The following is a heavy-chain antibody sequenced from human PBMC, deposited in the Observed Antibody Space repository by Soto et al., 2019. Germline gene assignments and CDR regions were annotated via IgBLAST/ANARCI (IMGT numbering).Heavy chain of an antibody. J-gene: IGHJ4*02. V-gene: IGHV6-1*01. D-gene: IGHD1-26*01. CDR2: TYYRSKWYT. CDR1: GDSVSGNSAA. Sequence: PSQTLSLTCAISGDSVSGNSAAWNWISQSPSRGLEWLGRTYYRSKWYTDYAVSVKSRITINPDTSKNQFSLQLNSVTPEDTAVYYCARASGGASSTVDYWGQGTLVTVSS. CDR3: ARASGGASSTVDY.